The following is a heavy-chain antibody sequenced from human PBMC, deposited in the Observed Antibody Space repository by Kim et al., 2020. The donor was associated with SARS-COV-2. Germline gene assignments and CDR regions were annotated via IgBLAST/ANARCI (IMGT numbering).Heavy chain of an antibody. D-gene: IGHD3-10*01. Sequence: GGSLRLSCEASRFTFSDYAMNWVRQAPGKGLEWVASIWYDGSNEQYADSVKGRFIISRDNTKKTLYLQMNNLRAVDTAVYYCARYGTTFFGSGSYGMDV. CDR3: ARYGTTFFGSGSYGMDV. V-gene: IGHV3-33*01. CDR1: RFTFSDYA. J-gene: IGHJ6*01. CDR2: IWYDGSNE.